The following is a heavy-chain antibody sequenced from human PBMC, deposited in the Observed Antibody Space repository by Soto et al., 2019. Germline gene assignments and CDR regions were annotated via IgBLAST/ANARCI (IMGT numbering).Heavy chain of an antibody. J-gene: IGHJ6*02. Sequence: SETLSLTCAVYGGSFSGYYCICIRQPPFKWLEWIVEINHSGSTNYNPSLKSRVTISVDTSKNQFSLKLSSVTAADTAVYYCARQMGRRYSSSWYGYYYGMDVWGQGTTVTVSS. CDR2: INHSGST. CDR1: GGSFSGYY. V-gene: IGHV4-34*01. CDR3: ARQMGRRYSSSWYGYYYGMDV. D-gene: IGHD6-13*01.